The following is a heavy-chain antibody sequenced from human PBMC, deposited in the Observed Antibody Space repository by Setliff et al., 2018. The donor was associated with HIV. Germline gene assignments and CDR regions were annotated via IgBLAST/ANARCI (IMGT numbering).Heavy chain of an antibody. V-gene: IGHV4-61*02. D-gene: IGHD3-16*02. CDR1: GGSISSGSYY. CDR2: IYTSGST. CDR3: ARGYDYVWGSYRLPISALYFDL. Sequence: SETLSLTCTVSGGSISSGSYYWSWIRQPAGKGLEWIGRIYTSGSTYYNPSLKSRLTISVDTSKNQFSLKLSSVTAADTAVYYCARGYDYVWGSYRLPISALYFDLWGRGTLVTVSS. J-gene: IGHJ2*01.